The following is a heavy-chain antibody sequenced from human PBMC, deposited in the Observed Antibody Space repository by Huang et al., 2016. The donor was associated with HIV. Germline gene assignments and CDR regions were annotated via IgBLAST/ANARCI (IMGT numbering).Heavy chain of an antibody. CDR1: GVTFSTYA. Sequence: QGQLVQSGAEVKKPGSSVKVSCKASGVTFSTYAITWVRQARGQGLGWRGGSSPMFDTTNCAQRFQGRVKITADESTSTAYMELSSLRFEDTAVYYCARGNWNYGELTYYYGMDVWGLGTTVTVSS. V-gene: IGHV1-69*01. D-gene: IGHD1-7*01. J-gene: IGHJ6*02. CDR3: ARGNWNYGELTYYYGMDV. CDR2: SSPMFDTT.